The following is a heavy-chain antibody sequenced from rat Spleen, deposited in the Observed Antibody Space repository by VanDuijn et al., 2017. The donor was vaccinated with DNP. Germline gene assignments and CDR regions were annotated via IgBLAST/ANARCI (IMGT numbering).Heavy chain of an antibody. CDR1: GFTFSNYD. Sequence: VESGGGLVQPGRSLKLSCAASGFTFSNYDMAWVRRAPTKGLEWVASISPTGGSTYYRDSVKGRFTVSKDNAESTLYLQMNSLRSDDMATYYCARWSSSHWYFDLWGPGTMVTVSS. CDR2: ISPTGGST. CDR3: ARWSSSHWYFDL. V-gene: IGHV5-25*01. J-gene: IGHJ1*01. D-gene: IGHD1-2*01.